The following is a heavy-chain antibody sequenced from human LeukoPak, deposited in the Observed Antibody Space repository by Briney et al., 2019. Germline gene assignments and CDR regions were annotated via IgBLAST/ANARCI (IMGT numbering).Heavy chain of an antibody. Sequence: PGGSLRLSGAASGFTFSSYAMSGVCEGPGKRLGWVSAISGSGGSTYYADSVKGRFTISRDNSKNTLYLQMNSLRAEDTAVYYCGKYSSSSGRWGPFDYWGQGTLVTVSS. V-gene: IGHV3-23*01. J-gene: IGHJ4*02. CDR3: GKYSSSSGRWGPFDY. CDR2: ISGSGGST. D-gene: IGHD6-6*01. CDR1: GFTFSSYA.